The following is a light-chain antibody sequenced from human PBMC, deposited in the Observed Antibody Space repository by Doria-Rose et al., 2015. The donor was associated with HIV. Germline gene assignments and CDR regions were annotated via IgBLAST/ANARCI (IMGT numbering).Light chain of an antibody. CDR3: HQYGTSWT. CDR1: QSFSSTY. J-gene: IGKJ1*01. V-gene: IGKV3-20*01. Sequence: TQSPGTLSLSPGGRATLSCRASQSFSSTYLAWYQQKPVQAPSLLIYDGSTRATGIPDRFSASGSGTDFTLTINRLEPEDFALYYCHQYGTSWTFGQGTKVEI. CDR2: DGS.